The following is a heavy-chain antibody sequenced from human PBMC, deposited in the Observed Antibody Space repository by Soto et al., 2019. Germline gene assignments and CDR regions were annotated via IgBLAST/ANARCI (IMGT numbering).Heavy chain of an antibody. Sequence: QLQLQESGPGLVKPSETLSLTCTVSGGSISSSGYYWGWIRQPPGKGLEWIGSIYYSGSSYSNPSLKSRVTISVDTSKNQFSLKRSSVTAADTAVYYCASRTGTTRSYYYYYMDVWGKGTTVTVSS. J-gene: IGHJ6*03. CDR2: IYYSGSS. V-gene: IGHV4-39*01. D-gene: IGHD1-7*01. CDR3: ASRTGTTRSYYYYYMDV. CDR1: GGSISSSGYY.